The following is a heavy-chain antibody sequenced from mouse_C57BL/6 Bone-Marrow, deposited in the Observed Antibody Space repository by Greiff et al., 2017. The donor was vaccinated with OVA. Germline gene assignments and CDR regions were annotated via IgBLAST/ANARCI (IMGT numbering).Heavy chain of an antibody. CDR1: GFSLTSYG. CDR3: ARNSLVWYFDV. Sequence: QVQLQQSGPGLVQPSQSLSITCTVSGFSLTSYGVHWVRQSPGQGLEWLGVIWSGGSTDYNAAFISSLSISKDNSKSQVFFTMNILQADDTAIYYCARNSLVWYFDVWGTGTTVTVSS. CDR2: IWSGGST. J-gene: IGHJ1*03. D-gene: IGHD2-10*02. V-gene: IGHV2-2*01.